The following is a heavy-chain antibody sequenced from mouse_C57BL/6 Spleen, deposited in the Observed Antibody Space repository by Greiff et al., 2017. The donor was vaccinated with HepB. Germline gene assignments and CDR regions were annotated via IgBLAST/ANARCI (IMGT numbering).Heavy chain of an antibody. D-gene: IGHD1-1*02. CDR3: ARGGYYEEFAY. CDR1: GFNIKDYY. V-gene: IGHV14-2*01. Sequence: EVNVVESGAELVKPGASVKLSCTASGFNIKDYYMHWVKQRPEQGLEWIGRIGPEDGETKYAPKFQGKATITADTSSNTAYLQLSSLTSEDTAVDYCARGGYYEEFAYWGQGTLDTVSA. CDR2: IGPEDGET. J-gene: IGHJ3*01.